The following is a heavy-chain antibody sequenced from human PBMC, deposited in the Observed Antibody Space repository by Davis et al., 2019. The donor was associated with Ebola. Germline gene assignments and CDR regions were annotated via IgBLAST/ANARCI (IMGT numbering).Heavy chain of an antibody. CDR1: GFTFSSYS. CDR3: AKKEKVGSGSPYDLDY. CDR2: ISSSSSTI. Sequence: GESLKISCAASGFTFSSYSMNWVRQAPGKGLEWVSYISSSSSTIYYADSVKGRFTISRDTSKNTLYLQMNSLRAEDTAVYYCAKKEKVGSGSPYDLDYWGQGTLVAVSS. J-gene: IGHJ4*02. V-gene: IGHV3-48*01. D-gene: IGHD3-10*01.